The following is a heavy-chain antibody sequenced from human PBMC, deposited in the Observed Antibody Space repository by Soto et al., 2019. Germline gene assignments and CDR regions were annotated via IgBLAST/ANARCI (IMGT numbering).Heavy chain of an antibody. CDR3: ATYADYGVHADWFDP. D-gene: IGHD4-17*01. Sequence: QVQLVESGGGVVQPGRSLRLSCAASGFTFSSYGMHWVRQAPGKGLEWVAVISYHGINKYYADSVKGRFTISRDNSNNMLFLQISSLRPEDTAVYYCATYADYGVHADWFDPRCQGTLVTVSS. J-gene: IGHJ5*02. CDR1: GFTFSSYG. CDR2: ISYHGINK. V-gene: IGHV3-30*03.